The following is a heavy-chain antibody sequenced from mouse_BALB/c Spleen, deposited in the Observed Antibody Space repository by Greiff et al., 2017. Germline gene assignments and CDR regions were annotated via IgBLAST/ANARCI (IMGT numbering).Heavy chain of an antibody. V-gene: IGHV5-6-5*01. Sequence: EVKLMESGGGLVKPGGSLKLSCAASGFTFSSYAMSWVRQTPEKRLEWVASISSGGSTYYPDSVKGRFTISRDNARNILYLQMSSLRSEDTAMYYCARRGGTVVDPYYFDYWGQGTTLTVSS. D-gene: IGHD1-1*01. CDR3: ARRGGTVVDPYYFDY. J-gene: IGHJ2*01. CDR2: ISSGGST. CDR1: GFTFSSYA.